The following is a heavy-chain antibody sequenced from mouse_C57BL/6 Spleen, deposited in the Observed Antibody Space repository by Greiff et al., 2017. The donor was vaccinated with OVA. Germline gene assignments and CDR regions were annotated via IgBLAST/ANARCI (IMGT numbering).Heavy chain of an antibody. Sequence: QVPLPPSGSVLVRPVSSVPMSCPSSFSPFTISSLPFLPPRPLPVLSWIGYLYPGRGYTNYNEKFKGKATLTADKSSSTAYMQFSSLTSEDSAIYYCARNSFGVYAMDDWGKGTSVTVSS. CDR2: LYPGRGYT. CDR3: ARNSFGVYAMDD. J-gene: IGHJ4*01. V-gene: IGHV1-63*01. D-gene: IGHD1-1*02. CDR1: FSPFTISS.